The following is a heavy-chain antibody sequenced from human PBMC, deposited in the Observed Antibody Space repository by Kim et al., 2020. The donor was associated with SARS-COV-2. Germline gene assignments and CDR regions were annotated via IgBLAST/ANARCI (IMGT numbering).Heavy chain of an antibody. D-gene: IGHD1-26*01. Sequence: ASVKVSCKASGYTFTSYAMHWVRQAPGQRLEWMGWINAGNGNTKYSQKFQGRVTITRDTSASTAYMELSSLRSEDTAVYYCARPKSDSGSYYPFDYWGQGTLVTVSS. CDR3: ARPKSDSGSYYPFDY. CDR1: GYTFTSYA. V-gene: IGHV1-3*01. CDR2: INAGNGNT. J-gene: IGHJ4*02.